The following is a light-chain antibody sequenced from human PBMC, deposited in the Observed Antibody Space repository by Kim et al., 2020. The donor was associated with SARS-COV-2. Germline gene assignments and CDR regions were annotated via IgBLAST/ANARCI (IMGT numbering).Light chain of an antibody. CDR1: QSISSY. V-gene: IGKV1-39*01. J-gene: IGKJ2*01. CDR2: AAS. CDR3: QQSYMTPQT. Sequence: DIQMTQSPSSLSASVGDRVTITCRASQSISSYLNWYQQKPGKAPKLLIYAASSLQSGVPSRFSGSGSGTDFTLTISSLQPEDFATYYCQQSYMTPQTFGQGTKLEI.